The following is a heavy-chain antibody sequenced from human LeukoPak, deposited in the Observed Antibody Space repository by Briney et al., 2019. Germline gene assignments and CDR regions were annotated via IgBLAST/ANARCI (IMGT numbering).Heavy chain of an antibody. CDR1: GGSISDNDYY. CDR3: ARRGCYYGSFFDF. CDR2: IYYSGNS. J-gene: IGHJ4*02. D-gene: IGHD3-10*01. Sequence: SETLSLTCTVSGGSISDNDYYWGWIRQPPGKGLEWIGSIYYSGNSFYNPSLRGRVTIAVDTSKNQFSLKLSSVTAADTAVYYCARRGCYYGSFFDFWGQGTLVTVSS. V-gene: IGHV4-39*01.